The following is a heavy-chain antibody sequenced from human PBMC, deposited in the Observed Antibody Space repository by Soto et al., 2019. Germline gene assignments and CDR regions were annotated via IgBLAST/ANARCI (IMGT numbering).Heavy chain of an antibody. D-gene: IGHD4-17*01. V-gene: IGHV3-7*01. Sequence: EVQLVESGGGLVQPGGSLRLSCAASGFTFSSYWMSWVRQAPGKGLEWVANINQDGSEKYYVDSVKGRFTISRDNAKNSLDLQMKSLRADDTAVYYCAKFSSTVTTFDWGQGTLVNVSS. J-gene: IGHJ4*02. CDR1: GFTFSSYW. CDR2: INQDGSEK. CDR3: AKFSSTVTTFD.